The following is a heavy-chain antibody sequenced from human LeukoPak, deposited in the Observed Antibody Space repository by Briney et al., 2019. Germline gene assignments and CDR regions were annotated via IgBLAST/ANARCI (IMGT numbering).Heavy chain of an antibody. CDR3: AREDEYSSSSDPYYYYGMDV. J-gene: IGHJ6*02. D-gene: IGHD6-6*01. CDR2: IWYDGSNK. Sequence: GGSLRLSCAASGFTFSSYGMHWVRQAPGKGLEWVAVIWYDGSNKYYADSVKGRFTISRDNSKNTLYLQMNSLRAEDTAVYYCAREDEYSSSSDPYYYYGMDVWGHGTTVTVSS. CDR1: GFTFSSYG. V-gene: IGHV3-33*01.